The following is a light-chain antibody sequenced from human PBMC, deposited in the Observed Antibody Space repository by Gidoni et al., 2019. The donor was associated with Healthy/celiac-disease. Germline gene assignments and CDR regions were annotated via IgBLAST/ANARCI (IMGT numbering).Light chain of an antibody. Sequence: DIQMTQSSSSLSASVGDRVTITCRASQSISSYLNWYQQKPGKAPKLLIYAASSLQSGVPSRFSGSGSGTDFTLTISSLQPEDFATYYWQQSYSTPHTFGQGTKVEIK. CDR1: QSISSY. CDR2: AAS. CDR3: QQSYSTPHT. J-gene: IGKJ2*01. V-gene: IGKV1-39*01.